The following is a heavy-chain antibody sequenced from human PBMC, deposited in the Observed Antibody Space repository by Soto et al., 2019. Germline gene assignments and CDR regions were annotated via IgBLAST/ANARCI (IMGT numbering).Heavy chain of an antibody. CDR2: IDHSGTT. D-gene: IGHD3-22*01. Sequence: ASETLSLTCAVSVGSLSGYYLSWVRQPPGKELECIGEIDHSGTTNYNPSLKGRVTTSVDTSKNQLSLKLTSVTAADTAVYYCRTDSTGRYYVMDVWGQGTTVTVYS. J-gene: IGHJ6*02. V-gene: IGHV4-34*01. CDR3: RTDSTGRYYVMDV. CDR1: VGSLSGYY.